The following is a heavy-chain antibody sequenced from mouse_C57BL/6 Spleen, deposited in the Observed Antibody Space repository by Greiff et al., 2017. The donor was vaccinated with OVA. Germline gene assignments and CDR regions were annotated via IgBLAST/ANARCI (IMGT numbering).Heavy chain of an antibody. D-gene: IGHD2-4*01. V-gene: IGHV1-55*01. CDR3: ARYYDYDERPAWFAY. CDR1: GYTFTSYW. J-gene: IGHJ3*01. CDR2: IYPGSGST. Sequence: QVHVKQPGAELVKPGASVKMSCKASGYTFTSYWITWVKQRPGQGLEWIGDIYPGSGSTNYNEKFKSKATLTVDTSSSTAYMQLSSLTSEDSAVYYCARYYDYDERPAWFAYWGQGTLVTVSA.